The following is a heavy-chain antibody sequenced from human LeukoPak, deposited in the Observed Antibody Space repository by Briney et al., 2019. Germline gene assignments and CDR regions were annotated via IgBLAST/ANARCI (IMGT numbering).Heavy chain of an antibody. Sequence: GGSLRLSCTASGFTFGDYAMSWFRQAPGKGLEWVGFIRSKAYGGTTEYAASVKGRFTISRDDSNSIAYLQMNSLKTEDTAVYYCTRYDYGGKEVVVYWGQGTLVTVSS. V-gene: IGHV3-49*03. CDR2: IRSKAYGGTT. CDR3: TRYDYGGKEVVVY. J-gene: IGHJ4*02. CDR1: GFTFGDYA. D-gene: IGHD4-23*01.